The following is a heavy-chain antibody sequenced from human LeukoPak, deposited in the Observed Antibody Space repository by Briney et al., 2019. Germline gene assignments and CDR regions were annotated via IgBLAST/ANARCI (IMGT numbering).Heavy chain of an antibody. V-gene: IGHV4-4*07. CDR1: GGSISSYY. D-gene: IGHD3-3*01. Sequence: SETLSLTCTVSGGSISSYYWSWIRQPAGKGLEWIGRIYTSGSTNYNPSLKSRVTISVDTSKNQFSLKLSSVTAADTAVYYCARGSWSGYYIPDAFDIWGQGTMVTVSS. CDR2: IYTSGST. CDR3: ARGSWSGYYIPDAFDI. J-gene: IGHJ3*02.